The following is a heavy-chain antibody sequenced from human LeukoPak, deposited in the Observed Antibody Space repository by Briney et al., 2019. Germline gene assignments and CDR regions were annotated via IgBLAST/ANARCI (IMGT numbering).Heavy chain of an antibody. CDR3: AREWLDTATYYYYGMDV. CDR2: IYPGDSDT. V-gene: IGHV5-51*01. CDR1: GYSFTSYW. J-gene: IGHJ6*02. D-gene: IGHD5-18*01. Sequence: GESLQISCKGSGYSFTSYWIGWVRQMPGKGLEWMGIIYPGDSDTRYSPSFQGQVTISADKSISTAYLQWSSLKASDTAMYYCAREWLDTATYYYYGMDVWGQGTTVTVSS.